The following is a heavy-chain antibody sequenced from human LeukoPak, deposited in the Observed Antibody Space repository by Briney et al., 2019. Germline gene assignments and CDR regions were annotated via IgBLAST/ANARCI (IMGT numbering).Heavy chain of an antibody. V-gene: IGHV1-8*03. CDR2: MNPNSGNT. CDR3: ARGSASTIFGVVSEANWFDP. J-gene: IGHJ5*02. D-gene: IGHD3-3*01. Sequence: ASVKVSCKASGYTFTSYDINWVRQATGQGLEWMGWMNPNSGNTGYAQKFQGRVTITRNTSISTAYMELSSLRSDDTAVYYCARGSASTIFGVVSEANWFDPWGQGTLVTVSS. CDR1: GYTFTSYD.